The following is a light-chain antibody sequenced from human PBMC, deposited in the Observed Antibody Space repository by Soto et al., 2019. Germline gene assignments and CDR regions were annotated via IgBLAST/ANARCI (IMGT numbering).Light chain of an antibody. J-gene: IGLJ2*01. CDR2: VNSDGSH. Sequence: QSVLSQSPSASASLGASVKLTCTLSSGQRSYAIAWHQQQPEKGPRYLMKVNSDGSHSKGDGIPDRFSGSSSGAERYLTISSLQYEDEADYYCQTWGTGFHVVFGGGTKLTVL. CDR1: SGQRSYA. V-gene: IGLV4-69*01. CDR3: QTWGTGFHVV.